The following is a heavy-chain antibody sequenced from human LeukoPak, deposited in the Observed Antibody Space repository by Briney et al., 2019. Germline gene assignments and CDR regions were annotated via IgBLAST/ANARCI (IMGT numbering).Heavy chain of an antibody. Sequence: GGSLRLSCAASGFSFNIYAMTWVRQAPVKGLEWVSSISGGGSSGTYYADSVRGRFTISRDSSKNTPYLQMNSLRAEDTAVYHCAKDRCSSSSCLYGMDVWGQGTTVTVYS. CDR1: GFSFNIYA. V-gene: IGHV3-23*01. J-gene: IGHJ6*02. D-gene: IGHD2-2*01. CDR3: AKDRCSSSSCLYGMDV. CDR2: ISGGGSSGT.